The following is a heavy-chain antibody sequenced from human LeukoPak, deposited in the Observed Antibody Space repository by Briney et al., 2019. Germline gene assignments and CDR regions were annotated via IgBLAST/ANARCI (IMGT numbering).Heavy chain of an antibody. CDR3: ARDYSNKFDS. CDR1: GYTFSGYY. Sequence: ASVKVSCKASGYTFSGYYMHWLRQAPGQGLEWMAWINPTNDATNYALQFQGRVTVTSDTSLSTVYMELKRLTPDDTSVYFCARDYSNKFDSWGQGTMVTVSS. CDR2: INPTNDAT. D-gene: IGHD2-15*01. J-gene: IGHJ4*02. V-gene: IGHV1-2*02.